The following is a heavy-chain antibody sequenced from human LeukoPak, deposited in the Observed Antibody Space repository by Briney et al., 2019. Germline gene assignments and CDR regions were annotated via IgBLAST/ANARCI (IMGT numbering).Heavy chain of an antibody. CDR3: AKENYYGMDA. V-gene: IGHV3-74*01. J-gene: IGHJ6*02. CDR1: GLTFSSYW. CDR2: INRDGSIT. Sequence: GGSLSLSCAASGLTFSSYWMHWVRPAPGKGLVWVSRINRDGSITSYGDSVKGRFTISRDNAKNTLYLQMSSLRAEDTAVYYCAKENYYGMDAWGQGTTVTVSS.